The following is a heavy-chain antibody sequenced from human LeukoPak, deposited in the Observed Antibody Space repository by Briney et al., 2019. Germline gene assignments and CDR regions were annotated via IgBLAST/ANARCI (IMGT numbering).Heavy chain of an antibody. V-gene: IGHV4-4*07. CDR2: IYTSGRN. D-gene: IGHD6-13*01. CDR3: ARLHRYSSSWYRQSYYYYYMDV. CDR1: GGSISSYY. J-gene: IGHJ6*03. Sequence: SETLSLTCTVSGGSISSYYWSWIRQPAGKGREWIGRIYTSGRNNYNPSLKSRVTMSLDTSTNQFSLKLSSVTAADTAVYYCARLHRYSSSWYRQSYYYYYMDVWGKGTPVTVSS.